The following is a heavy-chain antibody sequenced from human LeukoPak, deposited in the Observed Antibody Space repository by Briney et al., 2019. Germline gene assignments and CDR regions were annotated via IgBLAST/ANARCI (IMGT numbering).Heavy chain of an antibody. CDR2: IYSGGST. CDR1: GFTVSSNY. J-gene: IGHJ6*02. Sequence: GVLRLSCAASGFTVSSNYMNWVRQAPGKGLEWVSVIYSGGSTYYADSVKGRFTISRDNSKNTLYLQMNSLRAEDTAVYYCARSPYYYYYGMDVWGQGPTVTVSS. V-gene: IGHV3-53*01. CDR3: ARSPYYYYYGMDV.